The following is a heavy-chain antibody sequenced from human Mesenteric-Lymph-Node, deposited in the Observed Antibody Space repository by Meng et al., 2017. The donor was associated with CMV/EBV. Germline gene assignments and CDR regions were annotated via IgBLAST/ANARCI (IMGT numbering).Heavy chain of an antibody. CDR1: GYTFTDYY. J-gene: IGHJ4*02. CDR3: ARAPRGGYNDY. D-gene: IGHD5-24*01. V-gene: IGHV1-2*02. CDR2: INPNSGGT. Sequence: ASVKVSCKPSGYTFTDYYVHWVRQAPGQGLEWMGWINPNSGGTNYAQKFQGRVTMTRDTSISTAYMELSRLRSDDTAVYYCARAPRGGYNDYWGQGTLVTVSS.